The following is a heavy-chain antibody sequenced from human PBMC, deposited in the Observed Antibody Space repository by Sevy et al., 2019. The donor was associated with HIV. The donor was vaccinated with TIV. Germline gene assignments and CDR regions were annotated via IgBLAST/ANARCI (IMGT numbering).Heavy chain of an antibody. Sequence: KQSQTLSLTCAISGDSVSSNSAARNWIRQSPSRGLEWLGRTYYRSKWYNDYAVSVKSRITINPDTSNNQFSLQLNSVTPEDTAVYYCARAGGGGYCSGGSCYSSYYYFYGMDVWGQGTTVTVSS. CDR1: GDSVSSNSAA. J-gene: IGHJ6*02. CDR2: TYYRSKWYN. D-gene: IGHD2-15*01. CDR3: ARAGGGGYCSGGSCYSSYYYFYGMDV. V-gene: IGHV6-1*01.